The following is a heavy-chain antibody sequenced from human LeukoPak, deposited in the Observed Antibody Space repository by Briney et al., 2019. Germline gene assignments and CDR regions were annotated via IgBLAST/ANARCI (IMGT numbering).Heavy chain of an antibody. Sequence: GGSLRLSCTASGFTFGDYAMSWVRQAPGKGLEWVGFIRSKAYGGTTEYAASVKGRFTISRDDSKSIAYLQMNSLKTEDTAVYYCTRIRGLVVPARGYFDYWGQGTLVTVSS. CDR1: GFTFGDYA. CDR2: IRSKAYGGTT. CDR3: TRIRGLVVPARGYFDY. V-gene: IGHV3-49*04. D-gene: IGHD2-2*01. J-gene: IGHJ4*02.